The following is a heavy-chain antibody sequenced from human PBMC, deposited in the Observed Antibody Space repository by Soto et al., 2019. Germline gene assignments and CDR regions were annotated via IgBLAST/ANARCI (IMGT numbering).Heavy chain of an antibody. Sequence: EVQLVESGGGLVQPGGSLRVSCAASGFTFGSYWMNWARQAPGKGLVWVSRIDSDGSSTTYADSVKGRFTTSRDNAKNTLYLQMSSLRVEDTAVYYCARGRPYGMDVWGQGTTVTVSS. CDR1: GFTFGSYW. J-gene: IGHJ6*02. V-gene: IGHV3-74*01. CDR3: ARGRPYGMDV. CDR2: IDSDGSST.